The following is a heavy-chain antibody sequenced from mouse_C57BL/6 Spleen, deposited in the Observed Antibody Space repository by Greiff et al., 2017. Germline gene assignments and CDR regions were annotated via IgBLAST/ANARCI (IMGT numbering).Heavy chain of an antibody. J-gene: IGHJ4*01. CDR2: IDPSDSET. V-gene: IGHV1-52*01. D-gene: IGHD1-1*01. CDR1: GYTFTSYW. CDR3: ARESLITTVGAMDY. Sequence: QVQLQQSGAELVRPGSSVKLSCKASGYTFTSYWMHWVKQRPIQGLEWIGNIDPSDSETHYNQKFKDKATLTVDKSSSTAYMQLSSLTSEDSAVYYCARESLITTVGAMDYWGQGTSVTVSS.